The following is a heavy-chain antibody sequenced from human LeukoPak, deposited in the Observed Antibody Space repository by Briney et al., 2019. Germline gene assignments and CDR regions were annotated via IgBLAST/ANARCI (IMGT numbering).Heavy chain of an antibody. CDR3: ARTLTREGPLGLSGLRYFDWPKYGMDV. CDR2: IIPIFGTA. J-gene: IGHJ6*02. D-gene: IGHD3-9*01. CDR1: GGTFSSYA. Sequence: GASVKVSCKASGGTFSSYAISWVRQAPGQGLEWMGGIIPIFGTANYAQKFQGRVTITADESTRTAYMELSSLRSEDTAVYYCARTLTREGPLGLSGLRYFDWPKYGMDVWGQGTTVTVSS. V-gene: IGHV1-69*13.